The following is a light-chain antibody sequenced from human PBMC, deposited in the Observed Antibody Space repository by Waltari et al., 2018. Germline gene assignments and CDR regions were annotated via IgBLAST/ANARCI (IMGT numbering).Light chain of an antibody. Sequence: QSALTQPAPVSGSPGPSIPSPSPEPSSDVGGHPDVSWYQQYPAKAPKLIIYDVSSRPSGVSTRFSGSRSGNTASLTISGLRAEDEADYYCSSYSSVTNVVFGGGTKLTVL. V-gene: IGLV2-14*03. CDR1: SSDVGGHPD. CDR3: SSYSSVTNVV. J-gene: IGLJ2*01. CDR2: DVS.